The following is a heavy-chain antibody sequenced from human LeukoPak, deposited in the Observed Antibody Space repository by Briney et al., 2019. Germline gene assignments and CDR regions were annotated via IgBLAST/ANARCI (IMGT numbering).Heavy chain of an antibody. CDR3: AREGGESYGMDV. Sequence: PGGSLRLSCAASGFGFRSNWMSWVRQAPGKGLEWVANIKKEGSEKHCVDSVKGRFTISRDDAKNSVYLQMNNLRDEDTAVYYCAREGGESYGMDVWGKGTTVTVSS. D-gene: IGHD3-10*01. J-gene: IGHJ6*04. CDR1: GFGFRSNW. CDR2: IKKEGSEK. V-gene: IGHV3-7*03.